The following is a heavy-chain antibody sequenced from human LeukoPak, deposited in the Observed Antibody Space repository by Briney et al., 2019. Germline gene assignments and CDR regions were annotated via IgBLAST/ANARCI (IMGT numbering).Heavy chain of an antibody. J-gene: IGHJ4*02. CDR2: VSPDSGDT. V-gene: IGHV1-8*01. Sequence: ASVKVSCKASGYTFTNNDINWVRQAPGQGIEWMGWVSPDSGDTGYAPNFRGRVTMTTDTSINTAYMELTSLTSEDTTIYYCTRGRAAGDWGQGTLVTVSS. D-gene: IGHD6-19*01. CDR3: TRGRAAGD. CDR1: GYTFTNND.